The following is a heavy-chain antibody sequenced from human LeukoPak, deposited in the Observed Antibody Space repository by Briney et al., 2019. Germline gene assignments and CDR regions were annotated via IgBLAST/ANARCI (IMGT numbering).Heavy chain of an antibody. CDR2: IKQDGSET. V-gene: IGHV3-7*04. CDR3: ARDRGGTYEIYFFDY. Sequence: GGSLRLSCVGSGCTFSSYWMSWVRQAPGKGLEWVANIKQDGSETYYVDSVKGRFTISRDNAKNSLYLQMNSLRAEDTAVYYCARDRGGTYEIYFFDYWGQGTLVTVSS. CDR1: GCTFSSYW. J-gene: IGHJ4*02. D-gene: IGHD1-26*01.